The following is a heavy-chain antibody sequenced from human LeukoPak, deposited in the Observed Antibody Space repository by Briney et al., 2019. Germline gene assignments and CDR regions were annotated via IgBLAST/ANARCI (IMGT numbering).Heavy chain of an antibody. CDR1: GYTFTSYY. D-gene: IGHD3-10*01. CDR2: INPNGGGT. Sequence: ASVKVSCKASGYTFTSYYMHWVRQAPGQGLEWMGWINPNGGGTNYAQKFQGRVTMTRDTSISTAYMELSRLRSDDTAVYYCARDKITMVRGVMVYYYYMDVWGKGTTVTISS. V-gene: IGHV1-2*02. J-gene: IGHJ6*03. CDR3: ARDKITMVRGVMVYYYYMDV.